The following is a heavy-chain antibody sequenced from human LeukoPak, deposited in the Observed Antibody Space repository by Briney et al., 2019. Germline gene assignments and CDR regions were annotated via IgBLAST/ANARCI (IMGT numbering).Heavy chain of an antibody. CDR1: GFTFSGYA. V-gene: IGHV3-23*01. CDR3: AKHAVARTYYYYTMDV. CDR2: ISGSGGST. J-gene: IGHJ6*02. Sequence: GGSLRLSCAASGFTFSGYAVSWVRQAPGKGLEWVSAISGSGGSTYYADSVKGRFTISRDNSKNTLYLQMNSLRAEDTAVYYCAKHAVARTYYYYTMDVWGQGTTVTVSS. D-gene: IGHD6-19*01.